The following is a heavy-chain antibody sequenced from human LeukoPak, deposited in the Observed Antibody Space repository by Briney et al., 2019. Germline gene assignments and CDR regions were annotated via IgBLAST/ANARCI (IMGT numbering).Heavy chain of an antibody. V-gene: IGHV4-59*01. J-gene: IGHJ6*02. CDR1: GGSISSYY. Sequence: SETLSLTCTVSGGSISSYYWSWIRQPPGKGLEWIGYIYYSGSTNYNPSLKSRVTISVDTSKNQFSLKLSSVTAADTAVYYCARLNRDFWSGSFYYGMDVWGQGTTVTVSS. CDR3: ARLNRDFWSGSFYYGMDV. CDR2: IYYSGST. D-gene: IGHD3-3*01.